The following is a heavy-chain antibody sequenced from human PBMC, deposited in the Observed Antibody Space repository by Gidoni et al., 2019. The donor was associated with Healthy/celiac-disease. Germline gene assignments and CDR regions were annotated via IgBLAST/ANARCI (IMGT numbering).Heavy chain of an antibody. J-gene: IGHJ6*03. V-gene: IGHV4-34*01. CDR1: GGSFSGYY. Sequence: QVQLQQWGAGLLKPSETLSLTCAVYGGSFSGYYWSWIRQPPGKGLEWIGEINHSGSTNYNPSLKSRVTISVDTSKNQFSLKLSSVTAADTAVYYCARGRVLGPRATPFTNYYYYYMDVWGKGTTVTVSS. D-gene: IGHD1-26*01. CDR2: INHSGST. CDR3: ARGRVLGPRATPFTNYYYYYMDV.